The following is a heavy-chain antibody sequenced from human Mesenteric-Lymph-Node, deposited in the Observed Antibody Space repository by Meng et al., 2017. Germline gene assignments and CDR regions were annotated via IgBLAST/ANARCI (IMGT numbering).Heavy chain of an antibody. CDR2: ISGDAVTT. D-gene: IGHD6-13*01. CDR1: GFTFSSYE. J-gene: IGHJ4*02. V-gene: IGHV3-23*01. CDR3: AKDMDKSTSWYEVYDY. Sequence: GESLKISCAASGFTFSSYEMNWVRQAPGKGLEWVSAISGDAVTTYYADSVKGRFTISRDNSKNTVYLQMSSLRAEDTAVYYCAKDMDKSTSWYEVYDYWGQGTLVTVSS.